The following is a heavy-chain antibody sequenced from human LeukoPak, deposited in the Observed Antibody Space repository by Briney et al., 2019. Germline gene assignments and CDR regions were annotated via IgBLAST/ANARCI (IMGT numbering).Heavy chain of an antibody. J-gene: IGHJ4*02. D-gene: IGHD1-1*01. CDR1: GFTFSSYS. V-gene: IGHV3-48*01. CDR3: ARDHNYAFDN. Sequence: GGSLRLSCAASGFTFSSYSMNWVRQVPGKGLEWIAYIGIDSGNTKYADSVRGRFTISADKTKNSLYLQMNSLRVEDTAVYYCARDHNYAFDNWGQGTLVSVAS. CDR2: IGIDSGNT.